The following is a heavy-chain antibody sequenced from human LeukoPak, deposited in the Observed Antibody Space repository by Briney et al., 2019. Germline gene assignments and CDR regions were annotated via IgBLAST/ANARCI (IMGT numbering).Heavy chain of an antibody. CDR3: ARVPPRGYCSSTSCFTPPLFDY. D-gene: IGHD2-2*02. CDR2: ISAYNGNT. J-gene: IGHJ4*02. Sequence: GASVKVSCKASGYTFTSYGISWVRQAPGQGLEWMGWISAYNGNTNYAQKLQGRVTMTTDTSTSTAYMELRSLRSDDTAVYYCARVPPRGYCSSTSCFTPPLFDYWGQGTLVTVSS. V-gene: IGHV1-18*01. CDR1: GYTFTSYG.